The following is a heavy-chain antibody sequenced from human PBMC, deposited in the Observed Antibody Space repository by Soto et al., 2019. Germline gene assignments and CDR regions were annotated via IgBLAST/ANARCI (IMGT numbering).Heavy chain of an antibody. CDR2: MNPNSGNT. CDR1: GYTFTSYD. CDR3: ARLGSVVPAAIYYYYGMDV. V-gene: IGHV1-8*01. Sequence: GASVKVSCKASGYTFTSYDINWVLQATGQGLEWMGWMNPNSGNTGYAQKFQGRVTMTRNTSISTAYMELSSLRSEDTAVYYCARLGSVVPAAIYYYYGMDVWGQGTTVTVSS. D-gene: IGHD2-2*01. J-gene: IGHJ6*02.